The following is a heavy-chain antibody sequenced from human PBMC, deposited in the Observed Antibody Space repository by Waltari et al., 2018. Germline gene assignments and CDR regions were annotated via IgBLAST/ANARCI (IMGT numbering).Heavy chain of an antibody. Sequence: QVQLVQSGAEVKKPGASVKVSCKASGYTFTGYYMHWVRQAPGQGLEWMGWINPNRGGTNYAQKFQGRVTMTRDTSISTAYMELSRLRSDDTAVYYCARGVRRLTSCYGYWGQGTLVTVSS. CDR2: INPNRGGT. V-gene: IGHV1-2*02. CDR3: ARGVRRLTSCYGY. J-gene: IGHJ4*02. D-gene: IGHD2-2*01. CDR1: GYTFTGYY.